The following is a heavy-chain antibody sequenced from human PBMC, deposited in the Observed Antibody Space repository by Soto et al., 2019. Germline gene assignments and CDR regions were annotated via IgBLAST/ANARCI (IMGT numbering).Heavy chain of an antibody. CDR3: ASSYYCSSTSCSAVDY. D-gene: IGHD2-2*01. CDR2: IYYSGST. J-gene: IGHJ4*02. CDR1: GGSISSYY. Sequence: SETLSLTCTVSGGSISSYYWSWIRQPPGKGLEWIGYIYYSGSTNYNPSLKSRVTISVDTSKNQFSLKLSSVTAADTAVYYCASSYYCSSTSCSAVDYWGQGTLVTVSS. V-gene: IGHV4-59*08.